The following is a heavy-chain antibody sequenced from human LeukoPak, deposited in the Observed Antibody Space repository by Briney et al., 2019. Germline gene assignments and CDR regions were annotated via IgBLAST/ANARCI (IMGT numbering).Heavy chain of an antibody. CDR3: AKDVRPGGGSGYEGFDY. CDR2: ISGDGGGT. V-gene: IGHV3-43*02. CDR1: GFNFDDYA. J-gene: IGHJ4*02. Sequence: GGSLRLSCTASGFNFDDYAMHWVRQGPGNGLEWVSLISGDGGGTVYADSVKGRFTMSRDNRKDSLYLQMNSLRTEDSALYYCAKDVRPGGGSGYEGFDYWGQGTLVAVSS. D-gene: IGHD3-16*01.